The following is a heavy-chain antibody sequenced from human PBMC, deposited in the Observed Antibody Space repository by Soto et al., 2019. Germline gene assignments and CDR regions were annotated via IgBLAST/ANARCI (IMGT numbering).Heavy chain of an antibody. V-gene: IGHV3-23*01. CDR3: VPLCRYCSTTTPS. D-gene: IGHD2-2*01. J-gene: IGHJ1*01. CDR2: ISGNGGDYT. Sequence: EVQLLESGGGLVQPGGSLRLSCAASGFTFSTYAMSWVRQAPRKGLEWVSAISGNGGDYTYYADSVKGRFTISRDNSKNTLHLQRNSLRAEDTAVYYCVPLCRYCSTTTPSWGQATLVTVSS. CDR1: GFTFSTYA.